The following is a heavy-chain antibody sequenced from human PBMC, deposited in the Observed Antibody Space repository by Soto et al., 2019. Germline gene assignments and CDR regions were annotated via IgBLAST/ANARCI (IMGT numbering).Heavy chain of an antibody. CDR2: IYYSGST. Sequence: SDNLSLTCTVSGGSTTSSSYSWGWIRQPPGKGLEWIGNIYYSGSTSYNPSLKSRVTISVDTSKDQFSLKLSSVTAADTAVYYCMLGSGWKDFDYWGQGTLVTVS. D-gene: IGHD3-22*01. CDR1: GGSTTSSSYS. V-gene: IGHV4-39*01. J-gene: IGHJ4*02. CDR3: MLGSGWKDFDY.